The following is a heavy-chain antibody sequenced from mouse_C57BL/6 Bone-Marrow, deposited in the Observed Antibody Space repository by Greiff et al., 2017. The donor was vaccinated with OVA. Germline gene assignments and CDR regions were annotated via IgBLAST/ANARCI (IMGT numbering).Heavy chain of an antibody. J-gene: IGHJ2*01. V-gene: IGHV5-17*01. D-gene: IGHD2-3*01. Sequence: DVQLVESGGGLVKPGGSLKLSCAASGFTFSDYGMHWVRQAPEKGLEWVAYISSGSSTIYYADTVKGRFTISRDNAKNTLFLQMTSLRSEDTAMYYCATGDGYYFDYWGQGTTLTVSS. CDR1: GFTFSDYG. CDR3: ATGDGYYFDY. CDR2: ISSGSSTI.